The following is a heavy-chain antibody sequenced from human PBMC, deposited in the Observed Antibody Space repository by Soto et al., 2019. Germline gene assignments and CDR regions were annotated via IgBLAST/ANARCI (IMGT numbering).Heavy chain of an antibody. J-gene: IGHJ4*02. CDR3: ARGGPLIAYNPDYYFDY. CDR2: IYHSGST. Sequence: PSETLSLTCAVSGGSISSGGYSWSWIRQPPGKGLEWIGYIYHSGSTYYNPSLKSRVTISVDRSKNQFSLKLSSVTAADTAVYYCARGGPLIAYNPDYYFDYWGQGTLVTVSS. V-gene: IGHV4-30-2*01. D-gene: IGHD1-1*01. CDR1: GGSISSGGYS.